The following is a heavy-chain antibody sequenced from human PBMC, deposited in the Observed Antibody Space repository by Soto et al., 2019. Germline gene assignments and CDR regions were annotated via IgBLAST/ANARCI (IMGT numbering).Heavy chain of an antibody. CDR3: AIGYSHVPHYFHX. CDR2: INPNSGGT. CDR1: GYTFTGYY. Sequence: ASLKVSGNASGYTFTGYYMHWVRQAPGQGLEWMGLINPNSGGTNYAQKFQGSVTMTRDTSISTDYMELRRLRSDDTAVYYCAIGYSHVPHYFHXWGQVTLVTVSX. V-gene: IGHV1-2*02. J-gene: IGHJ4*02. D-gene: IGHD5-18*01.